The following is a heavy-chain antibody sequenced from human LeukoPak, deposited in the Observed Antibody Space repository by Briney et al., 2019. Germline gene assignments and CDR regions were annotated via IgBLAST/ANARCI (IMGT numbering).Heavy chain of an antibody. Sequence: GASVKVSCKASGYTFTSYGISWVRQAPGQGLEWMGWISAYNGNTNYAQKLQGRVTMTTDTSTSTAYMELRSLRSDDTAVYYCARVRSGWYGGDAFDIWGQGTMVTVSS. J-gene: IGHJ3*02. D-gene: IGHD6-19*01. CDR2: ISAYNGNT. CDR1: GYTFTSYG. V-gene: IGHV1-18*01. CDR3: ARVRSGWYGGDAFDI.